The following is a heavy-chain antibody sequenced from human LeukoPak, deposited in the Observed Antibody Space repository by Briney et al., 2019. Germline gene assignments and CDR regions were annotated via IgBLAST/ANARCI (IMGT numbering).Heavy chain of an antibody. Sequence: PGGSLRLSCEASGFTFSRYSMSWVRQAPGKGLEWVSAITQSGGSTFYADSVKGRFTISRDNSRNTLYLQLNSLRAEDTAVYYCANSYVWGSYDWFDPWGQGTLVTVSS. CDR2: ITQSGGST. CDR1: GFTFSRYS. D-gene: IGHD3-16*01. J-gene: IGHJ5*02. CDR3: ANSYVWGSYDWFDP. V-gene: IGHV3-23*01.